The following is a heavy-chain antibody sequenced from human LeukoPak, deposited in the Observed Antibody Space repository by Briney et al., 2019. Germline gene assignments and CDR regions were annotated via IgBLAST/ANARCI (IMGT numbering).Heavy chain of an antibody. J-gene: IGHJ5*02. CDR2: IYTSGST. V-gene: IGHV4-4*09. D-gene: IGHD1-26*01. CDR3: ARPAVRISPTGATGRWFDP. Sequence: SETLSLTCTGSGGSISSNFWSWIRQPPGKGLEWSGYIYTSGSTIYNTSLKSRVTISVDPSKTQSSLKLSCATAADTAFHYCARPAVRISPTGATGRWFDPWGQGTLVTVAS. CDR1: GGSISSNF.